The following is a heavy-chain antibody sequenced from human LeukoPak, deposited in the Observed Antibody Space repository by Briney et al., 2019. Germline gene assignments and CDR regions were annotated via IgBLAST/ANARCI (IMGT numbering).Heavy chain of an antibody. CDR3: V. CDR1: GGSISSYY. CDR2: VYYSGST. J-gene: IGHJ6*03. V-gene: IGHV4-39*07. Sequence: SETLSLTCTVSGGSISSYYWNWIRQPPGKGLEWIGSVYYSGSTYYNPSLKSRVTISVDTSKNQFSLNRISVTAADTAYYMDVWGKRTTVTGSS.